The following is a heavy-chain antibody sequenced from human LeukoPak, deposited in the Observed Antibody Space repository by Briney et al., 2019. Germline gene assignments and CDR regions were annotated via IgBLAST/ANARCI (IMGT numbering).Heavy chain of an antibody. CDR3: ATATQPRGYFLH. CDR1: GYTFTTYS. V-gene: IGHV1-18*01. CDR2: ISVNNGGT. Sequence: ASVTVSCKASGYTFTTYSLAWVGQAPGQSLEWMGWISVNNGGTNYAQSFQDRVTLTRDTSTNTAYLELRSLRSDDTAIIYCATATQPRGYFLHWGQGTLVTVSS. J-gene: IGHJ1*01. D-gene: IGHD2-2*01.